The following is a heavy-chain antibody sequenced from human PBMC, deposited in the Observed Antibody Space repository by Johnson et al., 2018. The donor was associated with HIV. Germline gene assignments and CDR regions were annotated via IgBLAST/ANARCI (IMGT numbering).Heavy chain of an antibody. D-gene: IGHD2-8*01. CDR2: ISYDGSNK. CDR3: ARLKNGAFDN. J-gene: IGHJ3*02. V-gene: IGHV3-30*14. CDR1: GFTFSSYA. Sequence: QVQLVESGGGVVQPGGSLRLSCAASGFTFSSYAMHWVRQAPGKGLEWVAVISYDGSNKYYADSVKGRFTISKDKSKNTLFLQMNSLRVEDTAVYYCARLKNGAFDNWGQGTMVTVSS.